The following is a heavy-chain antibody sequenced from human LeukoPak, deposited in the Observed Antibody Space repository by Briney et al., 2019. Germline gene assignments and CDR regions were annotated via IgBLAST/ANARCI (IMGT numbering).Heavy chain of an antibody. V-gene: IGHV3-21*01. CDR3: AKFPYGDCVHY. Sequence: SGGSLRLSCAASGFTFSRYTMNWVRQAPGKGLEWVSSFSRSGLYIYYADSVKGRFTISRDNAKNSLYLQMNSLRAEDTAVYYCAKFPYGDCVHYWGQGTLVTVSS. CDR1: GFTFSRYT. J-gene: IGHJ4*02. CDR2: FSRSGLYI. D-gene: IGHD4-17*01.